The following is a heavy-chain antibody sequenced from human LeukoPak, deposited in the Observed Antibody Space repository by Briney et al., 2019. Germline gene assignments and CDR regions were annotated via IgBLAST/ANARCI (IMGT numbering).Heavy chain of an antibody. J-gene: IGHJ6*04. V-gene: IGHV3-7*01. Sequence: GGSLRLSCAASGFTFNSYWMSWVRQAPGKGLEWVANIKEDGSEKHYVDSVKGRFTISRDNAKNSLYLQMNSLRAEDTAVYYCAELGITMIGGVWGKGTTVTISS. CDR3: AELGITMIGGV. CDR2: IKEDGSEK. CDR1: GFTFNSYW. D-gene: IGHD3-10*02.